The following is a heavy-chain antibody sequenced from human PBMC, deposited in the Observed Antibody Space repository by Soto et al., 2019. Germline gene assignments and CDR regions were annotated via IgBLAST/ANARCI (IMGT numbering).Heavy chain of an antibody. CDR1: GGSMSSGGYS. CDR2: IYYSGTT. V-gene: IGHV4-31*03. J-gene: IGHJ5*02. CDR3: ARCSLVVVPAHGFDP. D-gene: IGHD2-2*01. Sequence: PSVTLSLTCTVCGGSMSSGGYSWSCIRQHPWKGLEFIGYIYYSGTTYYNHSLKSRVTISVDTSKNQFSLKLSSVSAADTSMYYCARCSLVVVPAHGFDPWGRGTLVTVSS.